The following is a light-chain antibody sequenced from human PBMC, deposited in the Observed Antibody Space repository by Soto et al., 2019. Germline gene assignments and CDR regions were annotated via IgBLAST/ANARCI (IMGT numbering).Light chain of an antibody. CDR2: DAS. J-gene: IGKJ4*01. CDR1: HDVSSR. CDR3: QRDTNWPIT. V-gene: IGKV3-15*01. Sequence: EIVITQFPVTLSVSPGERDTLSCRASHDVSSRLAWYQQKPGQAPRLLIYDASTRATGLPARFSGSGTGTEFTLTISSLQSEDFAAYYCQRDTNWPITCGGGPKVDIK.